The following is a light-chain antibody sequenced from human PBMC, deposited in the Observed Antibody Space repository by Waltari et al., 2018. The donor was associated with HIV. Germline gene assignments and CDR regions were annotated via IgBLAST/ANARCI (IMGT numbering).Light chain of an antibody. Sequence: QSVLTQPHSASGTPGQTVTISCSGSTSNIGGNSVNWYQQFPGTAPKLLIHNTNRRPSGVPDRFSGSKSCTSASLAISGLQSDDEADYYFLTWDDTVNGRVFGGGTKLTVL. J-gene: IGLJ3*02. CDR3: LTWDDTVNGRV. CDR1: TSNIGGNS. V-gene: IGLV1-44*01. CDR2: NTN.